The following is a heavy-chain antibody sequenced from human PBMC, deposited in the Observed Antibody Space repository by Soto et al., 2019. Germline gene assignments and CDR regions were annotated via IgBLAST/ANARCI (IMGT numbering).Heavy chain of an antibody. CDR2: LSRGDER. J-gene: IGHJ6*02. V-gene: IGHV4-4*02. CDR1: GAPITTNKG. D-gene: IGHD3-16*01. Sequence: QVQLQESGPGLVKHSETLSLTCTVSGAPITTNKGWAWVRLPPGKGLEWIGELSRGDERSSNPSLEGRFTMSLDKSTIHFSLKLTSVTAADTAIYYCATQTISYTWGVWGRGTSVTVSS. CDR3: ATQTISYTWGV.